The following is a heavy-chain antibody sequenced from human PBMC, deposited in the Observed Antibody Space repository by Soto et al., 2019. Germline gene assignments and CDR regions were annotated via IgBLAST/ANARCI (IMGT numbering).Heavy chain of an antibody. D-gene: IGHD2-2*01. Sequence: GGSLRLSCAASGFTFSSYWMSWVRQAPGKGLKWVANIKQDGSEKYYVDSVKGRFTISRDIAKNSLYLQMNSLRAEDTAVYYCVRLVPAAETYYYYYYMDVWGKGTTVTVSS. V-gene: IGHV3-7*01. J-gene: IGHJ6*03. CDR1: GFTFSSYW. CDR3: VRLVPAAETYYYYYYMDV. CDR2: IKQDGSEK.